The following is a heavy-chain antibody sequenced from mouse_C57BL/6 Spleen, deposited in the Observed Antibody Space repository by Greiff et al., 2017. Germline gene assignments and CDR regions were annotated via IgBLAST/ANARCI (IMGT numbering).Heavy chain of an antibody. Sequence: VKLVESGPGLVQPSQSLSITCTVSGFSLTSYGVHWVRQSPGKGLEWLGVIWSGGSTDYNAAFISRLSISKDNSKSQVFFKMNSLQADDTAIYYCARWDGYLYYAMDYWGQGTSVTVSS. CDR1: GFSLTSYG. J-gene: IGHJ4*01. CDR2: IWSGGST. D-gene: IGHD2-3*01. V-gene: IGHV2-2*01. CDR3: ARWDGYLYYAMDY.